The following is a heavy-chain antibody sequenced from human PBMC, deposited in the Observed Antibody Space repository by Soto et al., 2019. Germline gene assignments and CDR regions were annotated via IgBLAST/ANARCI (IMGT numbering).Heavy chain of an antibody. D-gene: IGHD1-26*01. CDR3: ARYGIVGARPFDY. V-gene: IGHV5-51*01. CDR1: GYSFTSYW. J-gene: IGHJ4*02. CDR2: IYPGDSDT. Sequence: GASLKISCKGSGYSFTSYWIGWVRQMPGKGMEWMGIIYPGDSDTRYSPSFQGQVTISADKSISTAYLQWSSLKASDTAMYYCARYGIVGARPFDYWGQGTLVTVSS.